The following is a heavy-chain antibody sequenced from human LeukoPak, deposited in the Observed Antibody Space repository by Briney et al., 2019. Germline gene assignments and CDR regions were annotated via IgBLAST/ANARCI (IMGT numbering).Heavy chain of an antibody. D-gene: IGHD2-2*01. CDR1: GFTFSSTS. CDR2: TVGGGDGT. V-gene: IGHV3-23*01. J-gene: IGHJ4*02. Sequence: PGGSLRLSCAASGFTFSSTSMSWVRQAPGKGLEWVAVTVGGGDGTYYADSVKGRFTISKDNAKNMVYLHMDSLRVDDTAVYYCVSFYETYWGRGTLVTVSS. CDR3: VSFYETY.